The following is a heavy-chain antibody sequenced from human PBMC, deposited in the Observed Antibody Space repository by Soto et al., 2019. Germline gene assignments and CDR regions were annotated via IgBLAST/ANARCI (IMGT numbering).Heavy chain of an antibody. V-gene: IGHV3-23*01. CDR2: ISGSGGTT. Sequence: GGSLRLSCAASGFTFSSHGMSWVRQAPGKGLEWVSTISGSGGTTYYADSVKGRFPISRDNSKNTLYLQMNSLRAEDTAVYYCAKYYGYNFDYWGQGTLVTVSS. J-gene: IGHJ4*02. CDR1: GFTFSSHG. CDR3: AKYYGYNFDY. D-gene: IGHD3-16*01.